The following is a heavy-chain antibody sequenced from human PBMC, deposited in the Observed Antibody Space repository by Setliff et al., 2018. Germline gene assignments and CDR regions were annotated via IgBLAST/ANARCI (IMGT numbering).Heavy chain of an antibody. V-gene: IGHV4-39*01. CDR3: ASWGTVTLFDY. J-gene: IGHJ4*02. CDR1: GGSISSSSYY. Sequence: SETLSLTCTVSGGSISSSSYYWGWIRQPPGKGLEWIGSIYYSGSTYYNPSLKSRVTISVDTSKNQFSLKLSSVAAADTAVYYCASWGTVTLFDYWGQGTLVTVS. CDR2: IYYSGST. D-gene: IGHD4-4*01.